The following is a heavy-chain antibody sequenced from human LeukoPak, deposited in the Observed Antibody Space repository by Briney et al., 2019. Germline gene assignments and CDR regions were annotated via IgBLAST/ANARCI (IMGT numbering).Heavy chain of an antibody. CDR2: INHSGST. Sequence: KPSETLSLTCAVYGGSFSGYYWSWIRQPPGKGLEWIGEINHSGSTNYNPSLKSRVTISVDTSKNQFSLKLSSVTAADTAAYYCARVFPAEDYFDYWGQGTLVTVSS. CDR3: ARVFPAEDYFDY. CDR1: GGSFSGYY. D-gene: IGHD2-2*01. V-gene: IGHV4-34*01. J-gene: IGHJ4*02.